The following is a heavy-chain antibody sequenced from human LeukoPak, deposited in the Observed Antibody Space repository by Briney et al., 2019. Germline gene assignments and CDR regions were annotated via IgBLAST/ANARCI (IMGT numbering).Heavy chain of an antibody. CDR1: GYTFISYG. CDR2: ISAFNGNT. CDR3: ARAVHDYDSDGYYFGYYFDS. J-gene: IGHJ4*02. V-gene: IGHV1-18*04. D-gene: IGHD3-22*01. Sequence: ASVKVSCKASGYTFISYGISWVRQAPGQGLEWMGWISAFNGNTNFAQNFQGRVTLTWNTSINTAYMELSSLRSEDTAVYYCARAVHDYDSDGYYFGYYFDSWGQGTLVTVSS.